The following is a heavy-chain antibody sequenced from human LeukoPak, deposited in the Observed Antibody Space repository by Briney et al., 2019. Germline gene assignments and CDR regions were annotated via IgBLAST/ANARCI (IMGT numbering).Heavy chain of an antibody. Sequence: GGSLRPSCAAFGITVSNNYMSWVRQAPGKGLEWVSVIYSGGSTYYADSVKGRFTISRDNSKNTLYLQMNSLRAEDTAVYYCASQGSGLTGWFDPWGQGILVTVSS. J-gene: IGHJ5*02. V-gene: IGHV3-66*04. D-gene: IGHD3-10*01. CDR1: GITVSNNY. CDR2: IYSGGST. CDR3: ASQGSGLTGWFDP.